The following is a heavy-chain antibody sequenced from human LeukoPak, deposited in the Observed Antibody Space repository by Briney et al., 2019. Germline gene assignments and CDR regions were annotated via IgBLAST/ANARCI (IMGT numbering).Heavy chain of an antibody. D-gene: IGHD2-15*01. J-gene: IGHJ6*03. CDR2: IYYSGST. CDR1: GGSFSSYY. Sequence: TSETLSLTCAVYGGSFSSYYWSWIRQPPGKGLEWIGYIYYSGSTNYNPSLKSRVTISVDTSKNQFSLKLRSVTAADTAVYYCARTTEGYCRGRSCYSYYYYMDVWGKGTTVTVSS. V-gene: IGHV4-59*01. CDR3: ARTTEGYCRGRSCYSYYYYMDV.